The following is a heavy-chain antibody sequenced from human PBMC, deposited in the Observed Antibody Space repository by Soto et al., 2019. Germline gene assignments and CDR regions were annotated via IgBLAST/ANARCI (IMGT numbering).Heavy chain of an antibody. CDR1: GYTFTGYY. Sequence: AASVKVSCKASGYTFTGYYMHWVRQAPGQGLEWMGWINPNSGGTNYAQKFQGRVTMTRDTSISTAYMELSRLRSDDTAVYYCAREGGYCSSTSCSPSWFDPWGQGTLVTVSS. V-gene: IGHV1-2*02. D-gene: IGHD2-2*01. CDR2: INPNSGGT. CDR3: AREGGYCSSTSCSPSWFDP. J-gene: IGHJ5*02.